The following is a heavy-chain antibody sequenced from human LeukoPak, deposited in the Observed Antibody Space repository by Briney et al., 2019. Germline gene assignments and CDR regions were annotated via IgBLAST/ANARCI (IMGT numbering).Heavy chain of an antibody. V-gene: IGHV3-30*02. D-gene: IGHD1-26*01. Sequence: SGGALRLPCGASGFRFHEYWMDWVPQAPGKGVGGGGFIRYDGSDKYYVDSVKGRFTISRDNSMNTLYLQMNSLRPEDRAVYYCAKELTVRATKRQFDHWGQGTLAIVSS. CDR1: GFRFHEYW. J-gene: IGHJ4*02. CDR2: IRYDGSDK. CDR3: AKELTVRATKRQFDH.